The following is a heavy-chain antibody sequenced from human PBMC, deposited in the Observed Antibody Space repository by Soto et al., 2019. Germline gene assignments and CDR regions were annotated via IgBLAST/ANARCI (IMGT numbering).Heavy chain of an antibody. CDR3: ASYSGYDIGAFDI. D-gene: IGHD5-12*01. V-gene: IGHV4-30-2*01. CDR2: IYHSGST. Sequence: SQTLSLTCAVSGGSISSGGYSWSWIRHPPGKGLEWIGYIYHSGSTYYNPSLKSRVTISVDRSKNQFSLKLSSVTAADTAVFYCASYSGYDIGAFDIRGEGTMVTVSS. J-gene: IGHJ3*02. CDR1: GGSISSGGYS.